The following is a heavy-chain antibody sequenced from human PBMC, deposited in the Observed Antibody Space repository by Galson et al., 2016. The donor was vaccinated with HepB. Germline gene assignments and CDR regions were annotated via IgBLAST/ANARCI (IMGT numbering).Heavy chain of an antibody. CDR1: GDSFLSDTAA. J-gene: IGHJ4*01. Sequence: CAISGDSFLSDTAAWNWIRQSPSRGLEWLGRTYYRPKWYNDYALFVKSRITINPDKSKNQCYLQLKSVTPDDTAVYYCVRDVGFDFDYWGHGTLVSVSS. D-gene: IGHD3-3*01. CDR2: TYYRPKWYN. V-gene: IGHV6-1*01. CDR3: VRDVGFDFDY.